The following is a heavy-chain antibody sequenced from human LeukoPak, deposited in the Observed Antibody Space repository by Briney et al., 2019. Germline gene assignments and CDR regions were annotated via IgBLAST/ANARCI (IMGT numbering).Heavy chain of an antibody. Sequence: GGSLRLSCAASGFTFSSYGMHWVRQAPGKGLEWVAFIRYDGSNKYYADSVKGRFTISRDNSKNTLYLQMNSLRVGDTAVYYCARWRAAADAFDVWGQGTVVTVSS. CDR1: GFTFSSYG. J-gene: IGHJ3*01. CDR2: IRYDGSNK. D-gene: IGHD6-13*01. CDR3: ARWRAAADAFDV. V-gene: IGHV3-30*02.